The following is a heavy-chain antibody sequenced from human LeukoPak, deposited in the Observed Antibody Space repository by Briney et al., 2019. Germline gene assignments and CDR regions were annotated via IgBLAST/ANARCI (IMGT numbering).Heavy chain of an antibody. V-gene: IGHV3-74*03. Sequence: SGGSLRLSCAASGFTFSSLVMNWVRQAARRGLVWVSRINGHRRTRTYADPLKGQFTISRDNATNTLYLPMSSLRAEATAVYCCARDRGDGHNEFDYWGQGTLVTVSS. CDR3: ARDRGDGHNEFDY. D-gene: IGHD5-24*01. CDR2: INGHRRTR. CDR1: GFTFSSLV. J-gene: IGHJ4*02.